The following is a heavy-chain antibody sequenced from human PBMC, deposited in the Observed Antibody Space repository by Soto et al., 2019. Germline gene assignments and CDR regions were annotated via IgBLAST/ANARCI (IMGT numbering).Heavy chain of an antibody. CDR2: VGVSGST. Sequence: PGGSLRLSCTASGFTFSSFAMSWARQAPGKGLEWVSSVGVSGSTYYADSVRGRLTISRDNSKNTLYLQMDSLRAEDTAVYYCAKNYFFDRWGQGTPVTVSS. V-gene: IGHV3-23*01. CDR3: AKNYFFDR. CDR1: GFTFSSFA. J-gene: IGHJ4*02.